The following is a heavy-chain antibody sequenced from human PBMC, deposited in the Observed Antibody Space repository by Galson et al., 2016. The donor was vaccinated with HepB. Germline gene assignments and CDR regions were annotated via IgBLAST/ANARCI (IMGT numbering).Heavy chain of an antibody. CDR3: ARTETGSYFDY. CDR2: VDWDDWK. J-gene: IGHJ4*02. D-gene: IGHD1-26*01. CDR1: GFSLSTRGMC. V-gene: IGHV2-70*01. Sequence: PALVKPTQTLTLTCTFSGFSLSTRGMCVGWIRQPPGKGLEWLALVDWDDWKYYSPSLKTNVTISKDTSKIQVVLTMTNVDPVDTGTYYCARTETGSYFDYWGQGSLVTVSS.